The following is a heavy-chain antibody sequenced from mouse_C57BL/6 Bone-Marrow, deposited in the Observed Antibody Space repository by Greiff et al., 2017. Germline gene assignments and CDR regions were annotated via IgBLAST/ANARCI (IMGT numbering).Heavy chain of an antibody. CDR1: GFNIKDDY. V-gene: IGHV14-4*01. CDR3: TTGHYYY. Sequence: EVQPPESGAELVRPGASVKLSCTASGFNIKDDYMHWVKQRPEPGLEWIGWIDPENGDTEYASKFQGKATITADTSSNTAYLQISSPTSEAADVYYCTTGHYYYWGQGTTLTVSA. D-gene: IGHD1-1*01. J-gene: IGHJ2*01. CDR2: IDPENGDT.